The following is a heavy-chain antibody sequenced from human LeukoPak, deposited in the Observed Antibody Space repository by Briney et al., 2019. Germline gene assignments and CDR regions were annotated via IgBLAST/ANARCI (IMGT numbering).Heavy chain of an antibody. Sequence: PSETLSLTCTVSGGSISSYYWSWIRQPPGKGLEWIGYIYYSGSTNYNPSLKSRVTISVDTSKNQFSLKLSSVTAADTAVYYCARPHTKGIAVAGTPGYWYFDLWGRGTLVTVSS. CDR2: IYYSGST. D-gene: IGHD6-19*01. CDR1: GGSISSYY. V-gene: IGHV4-59*08. J-gene: IGHJ2*01. CDR3: ARPHTKGIAVAGTPGYWYFDL.